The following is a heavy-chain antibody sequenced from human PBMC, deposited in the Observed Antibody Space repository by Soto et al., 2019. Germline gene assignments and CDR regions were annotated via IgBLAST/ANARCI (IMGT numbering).Heavy chain of an antibody. CDR2: IIPIFGPA. Sequence: QVQLVQSGSEVKKPGSSVRVSCKASGGSVSNSAISWLRQAPGQGLEWMGGIIPIFGPAIYARKFQGRFTISADESTGTAYMELNNVRSDDTAVYYCGRGSSLTKVEYRGQGTLVTVSS. D-gene: IGHD6-6*01. V-gene: IGHV1-69*01. J-gene: IGHJ4*02. CDR3: GRGSSLTKVEY. CDR1: GGSVSNSA.